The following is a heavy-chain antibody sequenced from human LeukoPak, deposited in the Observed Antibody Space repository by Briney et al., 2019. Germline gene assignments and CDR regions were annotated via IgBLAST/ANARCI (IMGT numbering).Heavy chain of an antibody. Sequence: GGSLRLSCAASGFTFSSYAMSWVRQAPGKGLEWVSGISWNSGSIGYADSVKGRFTISRDNAKNSLYLQMNSLRAEDTALYYCAKANLRVGYFDYWGQGTLVTVSS. V-gene: IGHV3-9*01. J-gene: IGHJ4*02. CDR1: GFTFSSYA. CDR2: ISWNSGSI. D-gene: IGHD3-10*01. CDR3: AKANLRVGYFDY.